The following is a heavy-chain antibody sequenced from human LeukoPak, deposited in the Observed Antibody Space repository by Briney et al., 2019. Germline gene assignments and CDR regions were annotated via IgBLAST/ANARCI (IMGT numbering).Heavy chain of an antibody. CDR1: GFTFTSSA. CDR3: AADNWRIVDTAMVRNYYYYGMDV. V-gene: IGHV1-58*01. J-gene: IGHJ6*02. Sequence: SVKVSCKASGFTFTSSAVQWVRQGRGQRLECIGWIVVGSGNTNYAQKFQERVTITRDMSTSTAYMELSSLRSEDTAVYYCAADNWRIVDTAMVRNYYYYGMDVSGQGTTVTVSS. D-gene: IGHD5-18*01. CDR2: IVVGSGNT.